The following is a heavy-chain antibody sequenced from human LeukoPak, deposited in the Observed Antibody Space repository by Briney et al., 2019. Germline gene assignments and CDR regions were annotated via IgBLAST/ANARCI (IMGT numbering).Heavy chain of an antibody. CDR3: AREKSPDYCSGGSCYFDY. V-gene: IGHV4-39*07. D-gene: IGHD2-15*01. CDR2: IYYSGST. J-gene: IGHJ4*02. Sequence: TSETLSLTCTVSGGSISTTYYYWGWIRQPPGKGLEWIGSIYYSGSTYYNPSLKSRVTISLDTSKNHFSLKLSSVTAADTAVYYCAREKSPDYCSGGSCYFDYWGQGTLVTVSS. CDR1: GGSISTTYYY.